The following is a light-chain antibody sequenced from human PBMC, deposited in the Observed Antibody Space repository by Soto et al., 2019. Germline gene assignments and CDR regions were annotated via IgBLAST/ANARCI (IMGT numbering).Light chain of an antibody. Sequence: DIQMTQSPSSLSASVGDRVSIISQASQDITNYLNWYQQKPGKAPKLLIYDASNLETGVPSRFSGSGSGTHFSFTISSLQPEDIATYYCQQYDNVPFTFGQGTRLE. CDR3: QQYDNVPFT. V-gene: IGKV1-33*01. CDR2: DAS. CDR1: QDITNY. J-gene: IGKJ5*01.